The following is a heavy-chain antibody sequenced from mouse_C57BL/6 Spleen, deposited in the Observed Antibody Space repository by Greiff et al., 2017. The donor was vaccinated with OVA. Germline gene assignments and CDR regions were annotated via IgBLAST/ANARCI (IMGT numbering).Heavy chain of an antibody. V-gene: IGHV5-4*01. D-gene: IGHD4-1*01. CDR2: ISDGGSYT. CDR1: GFTFSSYA. CDR3: ARDGAGTKGFDY. Sequence: EVQLQESGGGLVKPGGSLKLSCAASGFTFSSYAMSWVRQTPEKRLEWVATISDGGSYTYYPDNVKGRFTISRDNAKNNLYLQMSHLKSEDTAMYYCARDGAGTKGFDYWGQGTTLTVSS. J-gene: IGHJ2*01.